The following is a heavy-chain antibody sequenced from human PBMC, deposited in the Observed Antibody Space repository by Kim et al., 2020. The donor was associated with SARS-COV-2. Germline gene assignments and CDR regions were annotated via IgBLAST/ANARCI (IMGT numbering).Heavy chain of an antibody. Sequence: SVKVSCKPSGDTFNNYGISWVRQVPGQGLEWMGGIIPLFGSANYAQKFQGRVTITADKSTSTVYMELRSLRSEDTAMYYCARAQGFCSAGSCYSADYWGQGTLVTVSS. CDR3: ARAQGFCSAGSCYSADY. J-gene: IGHJ4*02. CDR1: GDTFNNYG. CDR2: IIPLFGSA. V-gene: IGHV1-69*06. D-gene: IGHD2-15*01.